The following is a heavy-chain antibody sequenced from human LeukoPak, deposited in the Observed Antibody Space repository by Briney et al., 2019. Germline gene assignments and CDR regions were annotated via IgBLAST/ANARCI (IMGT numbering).Heavy chain of an antibody. V-gene: IGHV1-24*01. CDR1: GYTFTSYA. CDR3: ATVLGGYGGHDY. CDR2: FDPEDGET. J-gene: IGHJ4*02. D-gene: IGHD3-16*01. Sequence: GASVKVSCKASGYTFTSYAMHWVRQAPGQRLEWMGGFDPEDGETIYAQKFQGRVTMTEDTSTDTAYMELSSLRSEDTAVYYCATVLGGYGGHDYWGQGTLVTVSS.